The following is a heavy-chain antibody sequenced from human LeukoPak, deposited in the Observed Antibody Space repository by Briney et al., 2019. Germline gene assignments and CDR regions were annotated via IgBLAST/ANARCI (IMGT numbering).Heavy chain of an antibody. Sequence: SETLSLTCTVSGDSLRAYYWSWIRQPPGKGLEWIGFVYYRGNTNYNPSLKSRVTISVDTSKNQFSLKLNSVTAADTAVYYCTRDGVSWILDYWGQGTLVTVSS. D-gene: IGHD3-16*01. V-gene: IGHV4-59*01. CDR3: TRDGVSWILDY. J-gene: IGHJ4*02. CDR1: GDSLRAYY. CDR2: VYYRGNT.